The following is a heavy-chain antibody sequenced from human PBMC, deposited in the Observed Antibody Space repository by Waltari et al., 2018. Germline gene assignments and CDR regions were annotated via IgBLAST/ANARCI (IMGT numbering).Heavy chain of an antibody. V-gene: IGHV1-2*06. Sequence: LVQSGAEVKKPGASVQVSCKASGSTFTGYAILWVRQAPGQGLEWMGRINPKNGDTHYAQNFQGRVALTTDTSTNTAFMELQRLRSDDTAVYYCLRDSSGSHFDYWGQGTLVTVSS. D-gene: IGHD3-22*01. J-gene: IGHJ4*02. CDR2: INPKNGDT. CDR3: LRDSSGSHFDY. CDR1: GSTFTGYA.